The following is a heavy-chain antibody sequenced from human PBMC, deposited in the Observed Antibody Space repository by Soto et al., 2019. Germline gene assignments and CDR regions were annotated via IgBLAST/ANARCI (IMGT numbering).Heavy chain of an antibody. CDR2: VYQSGRT. CDR3: ARGKSIVAAIDYFDY. D-gene: IGHD5-12*01. CDR1: GAYFSSAWYS. Sequence: TLSLSCSVSGAYFSSAWYSWSCIRQPPGKGLEWIGYVYQSGRTYGSVTTSYNPSLKSRVTISVDRSTNQFSLKLISVTAADTAVYFCARGKSIVAAIDYFDYWGQGSLITVSS. V-gene: IGHV4-30-4*07. J-gene: IGHJ4*02.